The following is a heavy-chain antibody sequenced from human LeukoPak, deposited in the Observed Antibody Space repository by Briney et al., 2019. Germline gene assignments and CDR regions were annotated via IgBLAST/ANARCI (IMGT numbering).Heavy chain of an antibody. V-gene: IGHV3-7*01. CDR3: AREVPNWGKARDY. J-gene: IGHJ4*02. CDR1: GFTFSSYW. CDR2: IKQDGSEK. Sequence: QAGGSLRLSCAASGFTFSSYWMSWVRQAPGKGLEWVANIKQDGSEKYYVDSVKGRFTISRDNAKNSLYLQMNSLRAEDTAEYYCAREVPNWGKARDYWGQGTLVTVSS. D-gene: IGHD7-27*01.